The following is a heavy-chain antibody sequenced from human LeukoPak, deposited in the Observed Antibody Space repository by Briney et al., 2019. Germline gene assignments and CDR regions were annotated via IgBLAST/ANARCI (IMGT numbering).Heavy chain of an antibody. D-gene: IGHD3-9*01. Sequence: GGSLRLSCAASGFTFSSYAMHWVRQAPGKGLEWVAVISYDGSNKYYADSVKGRFTISRDNSKNTLYLQMNSLRAEDTAVYYRARNRYFDWLLSSWFDPWGQGTLVTVSS. CDR2: ISYDGSNK. CDR1: GFTFSSYA. V-gene: IGHV3-30*04. CDR3: ARNRYFDWLLSSWFDP. J-gene: IGHJ5*02.